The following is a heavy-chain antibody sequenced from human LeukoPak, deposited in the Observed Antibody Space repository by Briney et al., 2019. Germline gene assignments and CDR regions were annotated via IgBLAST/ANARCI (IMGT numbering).Heavy chain of an antibody. CDR1: GFTFSSYS. J-gene: IGHJ4*02. CDR2: ISSSSSYI. Sequence: PGGSLRLSCAASGFTFSSYSMNWVRQAPGKGLEWVSSISSSSSYIYYADSVKGRFTISRDNAKNSLYLQMNSLRAEDTAVYYCARGRGYSYGLDYWGQGTLVTVSS. CDR3: ARGRGYSYGLDY. V-gene: IGHV3-21*01. D-gene: IGHD5-18*01.